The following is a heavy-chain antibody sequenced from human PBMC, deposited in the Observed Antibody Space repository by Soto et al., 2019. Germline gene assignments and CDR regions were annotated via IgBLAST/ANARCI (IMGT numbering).Heavy chain of an antibody. Sequence: QVQLVQSGAEVKKPGASVKVSCKASGYTFTSYGISWVRQAPGQGLEWMGWISAYNGNTNYAQKLQGRVTMTTDTSTSTAYMELRSLSSDDTAVYYCARDFKRAVVVITTLFDYWGQGTLVTVSS. CDR3: ARDFKRAVVVITTLFDY. CDR1: GYTFTSYG. CDR2: ISAYNGNT. D-gene: IGHD3-22*01. V-gene: IGHV1-18*01. J-gene: IGHJ4*02.